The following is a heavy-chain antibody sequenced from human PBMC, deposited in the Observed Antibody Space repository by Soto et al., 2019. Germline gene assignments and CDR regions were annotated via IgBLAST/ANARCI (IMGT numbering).Heavy chain of an antibody. CDR2: IYYSGTT. CDR1: GYSISSSNW. J-gene: IGHJ4*02. CDR3: ARREIQGPIDY. D-gene: IGHD1-26*01. V-gene: IGHV4-28*01. Sequence: SETLSLTCAVPGYSISSSNWWGWIRQPPGKGLEWIGYIYYSGTTYYNPSLKSRVTMSVDTSKNQFSLKLTSVTAVDTAVYYYARREIQGPIDYWGQGTLVTVSS.